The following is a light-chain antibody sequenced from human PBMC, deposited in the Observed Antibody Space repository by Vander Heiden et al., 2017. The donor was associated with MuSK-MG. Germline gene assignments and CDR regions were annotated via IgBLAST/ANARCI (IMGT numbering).Light chain of an antibody. V-gene: IGKV1-39*01. CDR1: QSISSY. J-gene: IGKJ2*04. Sequence: DIQMTQSPSSLSASVGDRLPITCRASQSISSYLNWYQQKPGKAPKLLIYAASSLQSGVPSRFSGSGSGTDFTLTISSLQPEDFATYYCQQGYSTLCSFGQGTKLEIK. CDR3: QQGYSTLCS. CDR2: AAS.